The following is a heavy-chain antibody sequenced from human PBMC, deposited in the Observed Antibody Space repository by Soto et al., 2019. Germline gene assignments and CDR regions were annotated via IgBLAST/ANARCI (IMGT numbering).Heavy chain of an antibody. V-gene: IGHV3-23*01. Sequence: GGSLRLSCAASVFTFSNYDMSFVRQAPGKGLEWVSAIRDTGGSTYSADSVKGRFTISRDNSKNTLYLQMNSLRVEDTAIYYCARRGDASGSYFDFWGQGTLVTVSS. J-gene: IGHJ4*02. CDR1: VFTFSNYD. D-gene: IGHD3-10*01. CDR2: IRDTGGST. CDR3: ARRGDASGSYFDF.